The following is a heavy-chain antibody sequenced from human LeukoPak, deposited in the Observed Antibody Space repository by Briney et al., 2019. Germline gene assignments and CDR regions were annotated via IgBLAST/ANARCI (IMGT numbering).Heavy chain of an antibody. D-gene: IGHD6-13*01. V-gene: IGHV3-30*04. CDR3: AREALLAAAGSFDY. CDR2: ISYDGSNK. Sequence: GGSLRLSCAASGFTFSSYAMHWVRQAPGKGREWVAVISYDGSNKYYAASVKGRFTISRDNSKNTLYLQMNSLRAEDTAVYYCAREALLAAAGSFDYWGQGTLVTVSS. J-gene: IGHJ4*02. CDR1: GFTFSSYA.